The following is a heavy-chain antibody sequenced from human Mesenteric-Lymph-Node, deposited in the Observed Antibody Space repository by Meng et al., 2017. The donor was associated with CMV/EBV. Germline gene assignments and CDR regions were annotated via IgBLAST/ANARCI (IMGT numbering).Heavy chain of an antibody. V-gene: IGHV3-66*01. CDR2: IYRGDNT. J-gene: IGHJ4*02. CDR1: GFNVRDKY. D-gene: IGHD3-10*01. Sequence: EVHLLEVGGGVVQAGGSLRLSCAASGFNVRDKYMSWVCQAPGKGLEWVCIIYRGDNTYYIDSVKDRFTVSRDNSKNTMYLQMNSLRVEDTAVYYCTGDSVSNPNLDYWGQGTLVTVSS. CDR3: TGDSVSNPNLDY.